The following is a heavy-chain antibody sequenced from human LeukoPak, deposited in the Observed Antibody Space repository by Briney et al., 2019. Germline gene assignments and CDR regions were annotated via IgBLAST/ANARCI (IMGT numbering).Heavy chain of an antibody. D-gene: IGHD6-19*01. CDR3: ARTLRIAVAGTGFPFDY. V-gene: IGHV3-23*01. Sequence: PGGSLRLSCAASGFTFSSYAMSWVRQAPGKGLEWVSAISGSGGSTYYADSVKGRFTISRDNSKNTLYLQMNSLRAEDTAVYYCARTLRIAVAGTGFPFDYWGQGTLVTVSS. CDR2: ISGSGGST. CDR1: GFTFSSYA. J-gene: IGHJ4*02.